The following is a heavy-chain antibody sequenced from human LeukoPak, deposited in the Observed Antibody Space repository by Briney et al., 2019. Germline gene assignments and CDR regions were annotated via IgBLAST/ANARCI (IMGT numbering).Heavy chain of an antibody. CDR1: GFTFSDHY. V-gene: IGHV3-72*01. CDR2: TRKKANSYST. CDR3: ARTNPGDAFDI. J-gene: IGHJ3*02. Sequence: GGSLRLSCAASGFTFSDHYMDWVRQAPGKGLEWVGRTRKKANSYSTDYAASVKGRFTSSRDDSENSLYLQMNNLKTEDTAVYYCARTNPGDAFDIWGQGTVVTVSS.